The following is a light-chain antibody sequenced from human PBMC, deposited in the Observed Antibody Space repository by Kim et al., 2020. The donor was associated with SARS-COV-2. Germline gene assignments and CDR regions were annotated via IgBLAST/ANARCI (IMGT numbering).Light chain of an antibody. Sequence: QSALTQPASVSGSPGQSITISCTGTDSAIGNNNFVSWYQQQPDKVPKVIIYDVSKRPSGISTRFSGSKSGNTASLTISGLQAEDEADYYCTSYASDFTYVFGTGTQLTVL. CDR2: DVS. CDR3: TSYASDFTYV. V-gene: IGLV2-14*03. CDR1: DSAIGNNNF. J-gene: IGLJ1*01.